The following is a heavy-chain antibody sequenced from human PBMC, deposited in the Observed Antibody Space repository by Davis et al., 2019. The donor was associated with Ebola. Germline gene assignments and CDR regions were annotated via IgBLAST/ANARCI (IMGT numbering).Heavy chain of an antibody. V-gene: IGHV3-33*01. CDR3: ARGGADMVQGVIISYYYYGMDV. CDR2: IWYDGSNK. CDR1: GFTFSSYG. Sequence: GGSLRLSCAASGFTFSSYGMHWVRQAPGKGLEWVAVIWYDGSNKYYADSVKGRFTISRDNSKNTLYLQMNSLRAEDTAVYYCARGGADMVQGVIISYYYYGMDVWGQGTTVTVSS. D-gene: IGHD3-10*01. J-gene: IGHJ6*02.